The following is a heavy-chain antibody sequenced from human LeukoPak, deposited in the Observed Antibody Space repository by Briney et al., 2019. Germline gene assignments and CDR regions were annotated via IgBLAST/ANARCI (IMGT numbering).Heavy chain of an antibody. CDR3: ARGTGEGYTYGRYYFDY. J-gene: IGHJ4*02. Sequence: ASVKVSCKASGYTFTGYYMHWVRQAPGQGLEWMGWINPNSGGTHYAQKFQGRVTMTRDTSISTAYMELSRMRSDDRAVYYGARGTGEGYTYGRYYFDYWGQGTLVTVSS. D-gene: IGHD5-18*01. CDR1: GYTFTGYY. CDR2: INPNSGGT. V-gene: IGHV1-2*02.